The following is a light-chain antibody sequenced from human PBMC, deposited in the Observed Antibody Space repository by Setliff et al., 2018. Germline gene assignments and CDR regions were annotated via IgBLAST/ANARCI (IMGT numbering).Light chain of an antibody. CDR2: DVS. J-gene: IGLJ1*01. CDR3: CSYAGRYSHNYV. Sequence: QSALTQPASVSGSPGQSITISCTGTSSDVGGYNYVSWYQQHPGKAPKLLISDVSNRPSGVSNRFSGSKSGNTAPLTISGLQAEDEGDYYCCSYAGRYSHNYVGGSGTKV. V-gene: IGLV2-14*03. CDR1: SSDVGGYNY.